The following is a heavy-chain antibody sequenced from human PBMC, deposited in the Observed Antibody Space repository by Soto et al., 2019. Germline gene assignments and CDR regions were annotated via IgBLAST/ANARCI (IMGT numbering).Heavy chain of an antibody. V-gene: IGHV3-30*18. CDR3: AKKAVAYYHDGMDV. CDR1: GFTFSSYG. J-gene: IGHJ6*02. CDR2: ISYDGTNK. Sequence: QVQLVESGGGVVQPGRSLRLSCAASGFTFSSYGMHWVRQAPGKGLEWVAVISYDGTNKYYADSVKGRFTISRDNSKNTLYLQMNSLRAEDTAVYYCAKKAVAYYHDGMDVWGQGTTVTVSS. D-gene: IGHD2-15*01.